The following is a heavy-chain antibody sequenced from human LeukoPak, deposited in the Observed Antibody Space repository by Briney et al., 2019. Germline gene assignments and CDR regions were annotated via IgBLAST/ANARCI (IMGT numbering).Heavy chain of an antibody. J-gene: IGHJ4*02. CDR1: GGSISSGGYY. CDR3: ARIAVAAYPYYFDY. V-gene: IGHV4-31*03. D-gene: IGHD6-19*01. Sequence: SQTLSLTCTVSGGSISSGGYYWSWIRQHPGNGLEWIGYIYYSGSTYYNPSLKSRVTISVDTSKNQFSLKLSSVTAADTAVYYCARIAVAAYPYYFDYWGQGTLVTVSS. CDR2: IYYSGST.